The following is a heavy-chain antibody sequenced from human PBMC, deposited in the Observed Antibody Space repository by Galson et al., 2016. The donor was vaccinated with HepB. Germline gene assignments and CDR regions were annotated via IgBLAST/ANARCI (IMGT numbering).Heavy chain of an antibody. D-gene: IGHD6-19*01. J-gene: IGHJ4*02. CDR3: AAGIAVAVAFDY. Sequence: TLSLTCTVSGGSISSGDYYWSWIRQPPGKGLEWIGNIYFNENTQYNPSLGSRVTMSVDRSKNQFSLKLRSMTAADTAVYYCAAGIAVAVAFDYWGQGTLVTVSS. CDR1: GGSISSGDYY. CDR2: IYFNENT. V-gene: IGHV4-30-4*01.